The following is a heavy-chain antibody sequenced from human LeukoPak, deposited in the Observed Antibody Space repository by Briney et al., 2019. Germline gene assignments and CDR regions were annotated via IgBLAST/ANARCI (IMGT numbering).Heavy chain of an antibody. CDR2: IYSGGST. J-gene: IGHJ5*02. CDR3: ARVRYSSSWYRWFDP. V-gene: IGHV3-66*01. D-gene: IGHD6-13*01. Sequence: GSLRLSCAASGFTVSSNYMSWVRQAPGKGLEWVSVIYSGGSTYYADSVKGRFTISRDNSKNTLYLQMNSLRAEDTAVYYCARVRYSSSWYRWFDPWGQGTLVTVSS. CDR1: GFTVSSNY.